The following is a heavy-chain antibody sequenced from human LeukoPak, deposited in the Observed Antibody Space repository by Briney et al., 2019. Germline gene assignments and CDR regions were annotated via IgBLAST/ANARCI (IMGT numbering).Heavy chain of an antibody. J-gene: IGHJ1*01. D-gene: IGHD4-17*01. CDR1: GGSFSGYY. CDR3: ARGDYEH. CDR2: INHSGST. V-gene: IGHV4-34*01. Sequence: NPSETLSLTCAVYGGSFSGYYWSWIRQPPGKGLEWIGEINHSGSTNYNPSLKSRVTISVDTSKNQFSLKLSSVTAADTAVYYCARGDYEHWGQGTLVTVSS.